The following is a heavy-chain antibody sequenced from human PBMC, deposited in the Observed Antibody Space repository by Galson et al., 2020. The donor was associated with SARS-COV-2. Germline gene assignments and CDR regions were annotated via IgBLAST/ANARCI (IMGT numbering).Heavy chain of an antibody. D-gene: IGHD6-13*01. Sequence: SLKISRAASGFTFSSYGMHWVRQAPGKGLEWVAVIWYDGSNKYYADSVKGRFTISRDNSKNTLYQQMNSQRAEDTAVYYCARDGWYSSSGSLYDAFDIWGQGTMVTVSS. CDR1: GFTFSSYG. V-gene: IGHV3-33*01. CDR3: ARDGWYSSSGSLYDAFDI. J-gene: IGHJ3*02. CDR2: IWYDGSNK.